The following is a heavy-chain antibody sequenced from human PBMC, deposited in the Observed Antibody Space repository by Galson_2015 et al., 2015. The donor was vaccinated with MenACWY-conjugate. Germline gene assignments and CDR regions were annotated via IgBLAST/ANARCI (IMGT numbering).Heavy chain of an antibody. D-gene: IGHD3-9*01. CDR3: ARAPAGGTPYDILTGRGYGMDV. Sequence: SLRLSCAASGFTFSSYWMHWVRQAPGKGLVWVSRINSDGSSTSYADSVKGRFTISRDNAKNTLYLQMNSLRAEDTAVYYCARAPAGGTPYDILTGRGYGMDVWGQGTTVTVSS. CDR1: GFTFSSYW. V-gene: IGHV3-74*01. J-gene: IGHJ6*02. CDR2: INSDGSST.